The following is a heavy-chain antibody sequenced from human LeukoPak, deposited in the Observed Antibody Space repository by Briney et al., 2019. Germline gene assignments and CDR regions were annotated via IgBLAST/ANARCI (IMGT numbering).Heavy chain of an antibody. CDR2: IYYSGST. V-gene: IGHV4-59*08. J-gene: IGHJ4*02. CDR3: ARHSDGWLLHHTFDY. D-gene: IGHD3-3*01. CDR1: GGSISSYY. Sequence: PSETLSLTCTVSGGSISSYYWSWIRQPPGKGLEWIGYIYYSGSTNYNPSLKSRVTISVDTSKNQFSLKLSSVTAADTAVYYCARHSDGWLLHHTFDYWGQGTLVTVSS.